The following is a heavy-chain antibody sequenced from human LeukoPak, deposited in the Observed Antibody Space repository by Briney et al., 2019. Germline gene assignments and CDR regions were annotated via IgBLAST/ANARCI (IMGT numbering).Heavy chain of an antibody. CDR1: GFTFSSYA. Sequence: GRSLRLSRAASGFTFSSYAMHWVRQAPGKGLEWVAVISYDGSNKYYADSVKGRFNISRDNSKNTLYLQMNSLRAEDTAVYYCARGPPATRYFDWLLQRLDYYGMDVWGQGTTVTVSS. D-gene: IGHD3-9*01. CDR2: ISYDGSNK. J-gene: IGHJ6*02. CDR3: ARGPPATRYFDWLLQRLDYYGMDV. V-gene: IGHV3-30*01.